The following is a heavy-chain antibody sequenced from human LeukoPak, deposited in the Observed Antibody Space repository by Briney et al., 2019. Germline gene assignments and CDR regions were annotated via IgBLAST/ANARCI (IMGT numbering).Heavy chain of an antibody. CDR2: IRSKAYGGTT. CDR1: GFTFGDYA. Sequence: GGSLRLSCTASGFTFGDYAMSWFRQAPGKGLEWVGFIRSKAYGGTTEYAASVKGRFTISRDDSKSIAYLQMNSLKTEDTAVYYCTRNGVLGAARLIPFTGDYWGQGTLVTVSS. V-gene: IGHV3-49*03. J-gene: IGHJ4*02. CDR3: TRNGVLGAARLIPFTGDY. D-gene: IGHD6-6*01.